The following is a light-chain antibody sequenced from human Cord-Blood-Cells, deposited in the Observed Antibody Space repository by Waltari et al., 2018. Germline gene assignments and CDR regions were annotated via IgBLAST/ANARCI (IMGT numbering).Light chain of an antibody. CDR1: QSVSSSY. CDR2: CAS. Sequence: IVLTQSPGTLSLSPGERATLSCRSSQSVSSSYLPWYQQKPGQSPRLLIYCASSMAAGIPDRFSGSGSGTDFTLTISGLEHEDFAVYYCQQYGSSPIFTCGPGTKVDIK. V-gene: IGKV3-20*01. J-gene: IGKJ3*01. CDR3: QQYGSSPIFT.